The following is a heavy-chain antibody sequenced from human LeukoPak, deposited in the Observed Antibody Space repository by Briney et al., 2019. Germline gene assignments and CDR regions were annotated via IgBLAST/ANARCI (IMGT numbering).Heavy chain of an antibody. V-gene: IGHV4-59*01. CDR3: ARSYARIDP. CDR1: GGSISSYY. CDR2: IYYSGST. J-gene: IGHJ5*02. D-gene: IGHD3-10*02. Sequence: SEALSLTCTVSGGSISSYYWSWIRQPPGKGLEWIGYIYYSGSTNYNPPLKSRVTISVDTSKNQFSLKLSSVTATDTAVYYCARSYARIDPWGQGTLVTVSS.